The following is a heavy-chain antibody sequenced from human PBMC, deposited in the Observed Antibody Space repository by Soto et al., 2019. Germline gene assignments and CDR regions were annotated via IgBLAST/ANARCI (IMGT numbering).Heavy chain of an antibody. J-gene: IGHJ5*02. V-gene: IGHV3-74*01. CDR3: APRGYCSGGSCVNWFDP. CDR1: GFTFSSYW. Sequence: GGSLRLSCAASGFTFSSYWMHLVRQAPGKGLVWVSRINSDGSSTSYADSVKGRFTISRDNAKNTLYLQMNSLRAEDTAMYYCAPRGYCSGGSCVNWFDPWGQGTLVTVSS. CDR2: INSDGSST. D-gene: IGHD2-15*01.